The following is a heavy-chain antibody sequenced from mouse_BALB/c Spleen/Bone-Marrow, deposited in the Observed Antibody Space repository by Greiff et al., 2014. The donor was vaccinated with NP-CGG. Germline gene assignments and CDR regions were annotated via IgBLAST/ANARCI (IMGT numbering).Heavy chain of an antibody. V-gene: IGHV5-4*02. D-gene: IGHD1-1*02. CDR2: ISNGGTYT. Sequence: EVQLVESGGGLVKPGVSLKLSCAASGFTFSDFYMFWFRQTPEKRLEWVATISNGGTYTYYPDSVKGRFTISRDNAKNNLYLQMSSLKSEDTAMYYCARSGERYGAMDYWGQGTSVTVTS. J-gene: IGHJ4*01. CDR1: GFTFSDFY. CDR3: ARSGERYGAMDY.